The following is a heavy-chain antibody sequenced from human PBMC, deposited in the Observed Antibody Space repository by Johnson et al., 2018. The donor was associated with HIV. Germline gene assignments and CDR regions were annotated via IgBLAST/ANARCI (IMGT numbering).Heavy chain of an antibody. Sequence: VQLVESGGGVVQPGRSLRLSCAASGFTFSSYGMHWVRQAPGKGLEWVAVIWYDGSNKYYADSVKGRFTISRDNSKNTLYLQMNSLRAEDTAVYYCAKDERAAAGTRGLDAFDIWGQGTMVTVSS. CDR2: IWYDGSNK. D-gene: IGHD6-13*01. CDR1: GFTFSSYG. J-gene: IGHJ3*02. V-gene: IGHV3-33*06. CDR3: AKDERAAAGTRGLDAFDI.